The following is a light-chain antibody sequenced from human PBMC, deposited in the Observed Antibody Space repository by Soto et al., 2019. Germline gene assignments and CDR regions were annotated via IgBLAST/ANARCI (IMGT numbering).Light chain of an antibody. Sequence: DIQMTQSPSTLSASVGDRVTITCRASQRVSNWLAWYQQKTGKAPKLLIYKAPSLESGVTSRFSGSGSGTELTLTINSLKSDDFATYCCQKYMSYWITFGGGIKVEVK. CDR2: KAP. V-gene: IGKV1-5*03. J-gene: IGKJ4*01. CDR1: QRVSNW. CDR3: QKYMSYWIT.